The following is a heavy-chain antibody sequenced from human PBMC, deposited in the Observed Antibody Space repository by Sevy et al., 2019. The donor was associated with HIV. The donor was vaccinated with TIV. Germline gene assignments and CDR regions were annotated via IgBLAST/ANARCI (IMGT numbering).Heavy chain of an antibody. V-gene: IGHV3-74*01. CDR1: GFTFSTYW. D-gene: IGHD3-10*01. CDR3: GRERSSMVPGVPDALHI. J-gene: IGHJ3*02. Sequence: GGSLRLSCAASGFTFSTYWMHWVRQVPGKGLVWVSRINSDGTHTDYADSVKGRFTTSRDNAKNTLYLQMNSLKADDTALYFCGRERSSMVPGVPDALHIWGHGTMVTVSS. CDR2: INSDGTHT.